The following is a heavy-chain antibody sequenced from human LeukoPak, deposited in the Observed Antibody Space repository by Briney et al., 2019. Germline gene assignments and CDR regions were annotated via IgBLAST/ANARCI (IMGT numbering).Heavy chain of an antibody. J-gene: IGHJ1*01. Sequence: GGSLRLSCAAAGFTFSSYAMHWVRQAPGKGLEWVAVISYVGSNKYYAGSVKGRFTISTDNSKIPLYLQMNNLRAEDTAVCYCAREPPYEGCDYGDYRPPEYFQHWGQGTLVTVSS. CDR3: AREPPYEGCDYGDYRPPEYFQH. D-gene: IGHD4-17*01. CDR2: ISYVGSNK. CDR1: GFTFSSYA. V-gene: IGHV3-30-3*01.